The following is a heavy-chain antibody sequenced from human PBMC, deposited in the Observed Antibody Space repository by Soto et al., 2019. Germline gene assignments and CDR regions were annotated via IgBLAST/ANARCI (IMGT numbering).Heavy chain of an antibody. CDR1: NGSISSDGFF. CDR2: IYYSGST. V-gene: IGHV4-39*01. D-gene: IGHD3-22*01. Sequence: SETLSLTCTVSNGSISSDGFFWAWVRQHPGKGLEWIGSIYYSGSTYYNPSLKSRVTISVDTSKNQFSLKLSSVTAADTAVYYCARHRGPTYYYDSSGYYLFDYWGQGTLVTVSS. CDR3: ARHRGPTYYYDSSGYYLFDY. J-gene: IGHJ4*02.